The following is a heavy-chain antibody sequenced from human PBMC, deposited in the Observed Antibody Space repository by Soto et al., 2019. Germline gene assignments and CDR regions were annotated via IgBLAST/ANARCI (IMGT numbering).Heavy chain of an antibody. CDR1: GGTFSNYY. CDR2: IIPMFDTP. D-gene: IGHD1-20*01. J-gene: IGHJ4*02. CDR3: ARGYSTGYFHY. V-gene: IGHV1-69*01. Sequence: QVQLVQSGAEVKKPGSSMKVSCKTSGGTFSNYYISWVRQAPGQGLEWMGDIIPMFDTPKYAQKFQGRVTITADESTSAAYMELSSLIAEDTAVYYCARGYSTGYFHYWGQGTLITVSS.